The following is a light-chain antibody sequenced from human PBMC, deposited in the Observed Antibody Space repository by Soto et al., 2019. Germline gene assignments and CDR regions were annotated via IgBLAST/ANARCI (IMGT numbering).Light chain of an antibody. V-gene: IGKV3-20*01. CDR3: QQYGSSPPT. Sequence: EIVSTQSPGTLPLSPWERASRSCRASQSVSSSYLAWYQQKPGQAPRLLIYGASSRATGIPDRFSGSGSGTDFTLTISGLEPEDFAVYYCQQYGSSPPTFGQGTKVDIK. CDR1: QSVSSSY. CDR2: GAS. J-gene: IGKJ1*01.